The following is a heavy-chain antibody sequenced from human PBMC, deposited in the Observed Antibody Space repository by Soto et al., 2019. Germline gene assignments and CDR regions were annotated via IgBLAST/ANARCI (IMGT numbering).Heavy chain of an antibody. D-gene: IGHD6-13*01. V-gene: IGHV3-53*01. J-gene: IGHJ4*02. CDR3: AKDLRRHGDSRSWYFDY. Sequence: GGSLRLSCAASGFTVSSNYMTWVRQAPGKGLEWVSIIYSVGSTYYADSVKGRFTISRDNSKNTLYLQMNSLRAEDTAVYYCAKDLRRHGDSRSWYFDYWGQGTLVTVSP. CDR1: GFTVSSNY. CDR2: IYSVGST.